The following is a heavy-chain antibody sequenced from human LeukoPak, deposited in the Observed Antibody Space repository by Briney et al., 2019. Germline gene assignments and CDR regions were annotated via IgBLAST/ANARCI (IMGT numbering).Heavy chain of an antibody. J-gene: IGHJ3*02. CDR1: GFTFSDYY. Sequence: GGSLRLSCAASGFTFSDYYMSWIRQAPGKGLEWVPYISSSGSTIYYADSVKGRFTISRDNAKNSLCLQMNSLRAEDTAVYYCARSRYCSSTSCYRQGVHDAFDIWGQGTMVTVSS. V-gene: IGHV3-11*01. CDR2: ISSSGSTI. CDR3: ARSRYCSSTSCYRQGVHDAFDI. D-gene: IGHD2-2*01.